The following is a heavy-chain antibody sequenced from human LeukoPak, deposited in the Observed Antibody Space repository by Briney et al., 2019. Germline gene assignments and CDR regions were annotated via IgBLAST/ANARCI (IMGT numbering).Heavy chain of an antibody. CDR1: GYTFTSYA. CDR3: AREWGLWFREFPDAFDI. J-gene: IGHJ3*02. Sequence: ASVKVSCKASGYTFTSYAMHWVRQAPGQRLEWMGWINAGNGNTKYSQKFQGRVTMTRDTSTSTVYMELSSLRSEDTAVYYCAREWGLWFREFPDAFDIWGQGTMVTVSS. D-gene: IGHD3-10*01. V-gene: IGHV1-3*01. CDR2: INAGNGNT.